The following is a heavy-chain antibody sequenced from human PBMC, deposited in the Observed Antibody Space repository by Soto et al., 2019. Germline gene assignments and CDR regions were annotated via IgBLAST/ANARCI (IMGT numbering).Heavy chain of an antibody. CDR1: GFTFSSYW. Sequence: GGSLRLSCAASGFTFSSYWMSWVRQAPGKGLEWVANIKQDGSEKYYVDSVKGRFTISRDNAKNSLYLQMNSLRAEDTAVYYCARDRGYSSGWYRNDYWGQGTLVTVSS. J-gene: IGHJ4*02. CDR3: ARDRGYSSGWYRNDY. D-gene: IGHD6-19*01. V-gene: IGHV3-7*05. CDR2: IKQDGSEK.